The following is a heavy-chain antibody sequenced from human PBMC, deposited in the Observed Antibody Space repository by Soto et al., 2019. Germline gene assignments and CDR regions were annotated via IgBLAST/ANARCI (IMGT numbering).Heavy chain of an antibody. J-gene: IGHJ4*02. CDR3: AKAGSYSGSSGRVDY. V-gene: IGHV4-4*07. CDR2: FSLSGTT. Sequence: SETLSLTCTVSGASITGSFFWSWIRQPAGKGLEWIGRFSLSGTTNYNPSLRSRVTMSADVSKNQFSLRLTSVTAADTALYYCAKAGSYSGSSGRVDYWGQGILVTVSS. CDR1: GASITGSFF. D-gene: IGHD1-26*01.